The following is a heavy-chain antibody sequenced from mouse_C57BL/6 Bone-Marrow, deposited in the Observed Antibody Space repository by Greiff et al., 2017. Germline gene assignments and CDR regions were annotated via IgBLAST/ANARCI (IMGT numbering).Heavy chain of an antibody. Sequence: VQVVESGAELVKPGASVKLSCKASGFAFSSYWMNWVKQRPGKGLEGIGQIFPGDGDTNYNGKFKGKATLTADKSSSTAYRQLSSLTSEDSAVYFCARGAYWGQGTLVTVSA. CDR2: IFPGDGDT. CDR3: ARGAY. CDR1: GFAFSSYW. V-gene: IGHV1-80*01. J-gene: IGHJ3*01.